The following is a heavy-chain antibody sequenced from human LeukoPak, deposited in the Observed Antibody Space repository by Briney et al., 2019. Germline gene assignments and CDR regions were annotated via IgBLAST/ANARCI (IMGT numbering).Heavy chain of an antibody. CDR3: ARDSSSSWPSDAFDI. CDR2: ISAHNGNT. D-gene: IGHD6-13*01. Sequence: GASVKVSCKASGYTFTSYGISWVRQAPGQGLEWMGWISAHNGNTNYAQKPQGRVTMTTDTSTSTAYMELRSLRSDDTAVYYCARDSSSSWPSDAFDIWGQGTMVTVSS. V-gene: IGHV1-18*01. J-gene: IGHJ3*02. CDR1: GYTFTSYG.